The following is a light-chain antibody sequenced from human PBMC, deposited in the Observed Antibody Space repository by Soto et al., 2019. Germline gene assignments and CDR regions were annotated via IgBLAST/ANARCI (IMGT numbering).Light chain of an antibody. CDR1: QSISSY. CDR3: QQSYSTPFT. Sequence: DIQMTQSPSSLSASVGDRVTITCRASQSISSYLNWYQQKPGKAPKLLIYAASSLQSGVPSRFSGSGSGTDFTLNISSLQPEDFATYYCQQSYSTPFTFGPGTKVAIK. CDR2: AAS. V-gene: IGKV1-39*01. J-gene: IGKJ3*01.